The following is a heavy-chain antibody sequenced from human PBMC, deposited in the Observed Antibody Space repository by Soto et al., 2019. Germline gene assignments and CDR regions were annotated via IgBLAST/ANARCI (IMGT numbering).Heavy chain of an antibody. CDR1: GGSISSSSYS. V-gene: IGHV4-39*01. D-gene: IGHD2-2*01. CDR2: IYYSGST. Sequence: QLQLQESGPRLVKPSETLSLTCSVSGGSISSSSYSWGWIRQPPGKGLEWIGTIYYSGSTHYNPYREGRVAISADAPNTRLSLRLSSVTAADTAVYYCGRQPGHCGSTTCFGDYSVDVWGQGTTVTVS. CDR3: GRQPGHCGSTTCFGDYSVDV. J-gene: IGHJ6*02.